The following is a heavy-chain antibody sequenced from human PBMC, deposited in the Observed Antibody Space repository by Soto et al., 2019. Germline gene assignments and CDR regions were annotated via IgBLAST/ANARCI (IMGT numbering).Heavy chain of an antibody. CDR2: ITSSGTTV. V-gene: IGHV3-48*02. J-gene: IGHJ4*02. CDR1: GFTFSSYS. Sequence: EVHLVESGGGLVQPGGSLRLSCAASGFTFSSYSLNWVRQAPGMGLEWVSCITSSGTTVYYADSVRGRFTISRDNAKNSLYLQMNSLRDDDTAVYYCARGSNNWAYYFDFWGQGTLVTVSS. CDR3: ARGSNNWAYYFDF. D-gene: IGHD1-1*01.